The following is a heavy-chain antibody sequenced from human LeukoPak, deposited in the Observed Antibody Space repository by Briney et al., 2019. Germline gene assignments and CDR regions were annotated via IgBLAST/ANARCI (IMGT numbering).Heavy chain of an antibody. CDR3: ARLADVGAFDY. CDR2: ISAYNGNT. J-gene: IGHJ4*02. V-gene: IGHV1-18*04. D-gene: IGHD6-19*01. CDR1: GYTFTSYG. Sequence: ASVKVSFRASGYTFTSYGISWVRQAPGQGLEGMGWISAYNGNTNYSQKLQGRVTMTTDTSTSTAYMELRSLRSDDTAVYYCARLADVGAFDYWGQGTLVTVSS.